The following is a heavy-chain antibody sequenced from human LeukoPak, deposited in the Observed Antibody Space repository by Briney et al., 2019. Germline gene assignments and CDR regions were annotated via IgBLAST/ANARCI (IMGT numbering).Heavy chain of an antibody. CDR1: GYTFTSYY. D-gene: IGHD3-22*01. CDR3: ARYYYDSSGYLFDY. Sequence: ASVKVSCKASGYTFTSYYMHWVRQAPGQGLEWMGWISAYNGNTNYAQKLQGRVTMTTDTSTSTAYMELRSLRSDDTAVYYCARYYYDSSGYLFDYWGQGTLVTVSS. V-gene: IGHV1-18*04. CDR2: ISAYNGNT. J-gene: IGHJ4*02.